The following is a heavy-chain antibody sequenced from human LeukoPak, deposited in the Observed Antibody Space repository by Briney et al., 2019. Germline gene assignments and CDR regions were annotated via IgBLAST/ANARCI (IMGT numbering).Heavy chain of an antibody. Sequence: GGSLRLSCAGSGFTFSSYWMSWVRQAPGKGLEWVAIISYYGGSTFYADSVKGRFTISRHNSKNTLYLQMSSLRTEDTAVYYCAKIEGSSSYYFDYWGQGTLVTVSS. V-gene: IGHV3-30*18. CDR2: ISYYGGST. CDR1: GFTFSSYW. D-gene: IGHD6-6*01. CDR3: AKIEGSSSYYFDY. J-gene: IGHJ4*02.